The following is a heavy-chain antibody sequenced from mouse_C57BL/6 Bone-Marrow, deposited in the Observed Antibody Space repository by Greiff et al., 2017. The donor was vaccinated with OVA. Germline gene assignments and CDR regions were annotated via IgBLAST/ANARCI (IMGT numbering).Heavy chain of an antibody. J-gene: IGHJ4*01. CDR1: GFTFSSYA. Sequence: EVKLVESGEGLVKPGGSLKLSCAASGFTFSSYAMSWVRQTPEKRLEWVAYISSGGDYIYYADTVKGRYTMSRDNARNTLYLQISSLKSEDTAMYYCTRGIYYDYDRRDAMDYWGQGTSVTVSS. CDR3: TRGIYYDYDRRDAMDY. CDR2: ISSGGDYI. D-gene: IGHD2-4*01. V-gene: IGHV5-9-1*02.